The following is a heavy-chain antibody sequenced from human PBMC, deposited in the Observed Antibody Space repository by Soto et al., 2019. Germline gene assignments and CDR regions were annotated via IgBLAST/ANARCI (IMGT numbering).Heavy chain of an antibody. V-gene: IGHV3-48*02. CDR2: ISSGSGTI. Sequence: EVQLVESGGGLVQPGGSLRLSCAASGITFSSYSMNWVRQAPGKGLEWVSYISSGSGTIYFADSVKGRFTISRDNAKNSVYLQMNSLGDEDTAVYYCARGLKTATVGPKSFDNWGQGTLVTVSS. CDR1: GITFSSYS. D-gene: IGHD1-26*01. CDR3: ARGLKTATVGPKSFDN. J-gene: IGHJ4*02.